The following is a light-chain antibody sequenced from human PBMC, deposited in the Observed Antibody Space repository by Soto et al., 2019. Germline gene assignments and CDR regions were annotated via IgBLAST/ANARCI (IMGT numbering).Light chain of an antibody. CDR1: QAISSS. CDR2: DSS. V-gene: IGKV1-16*01. CDR3: QQYNAYPIT. Sequence: DIQMTQSPSSLSASVGDRVTITCRASQAISSSLAWFQQKPGTAPKSLIYDSSSLQNGVPSRFSGSGSGTDFTLTISSLQPEDVATYYCQQYNAYPITFGQGTRLEIE. J-gene: IGKJ5*01.